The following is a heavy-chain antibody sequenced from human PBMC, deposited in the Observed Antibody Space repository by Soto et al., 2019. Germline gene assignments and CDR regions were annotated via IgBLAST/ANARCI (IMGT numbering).Heavy chain of an antibody. CDR1: GYSFTNYG. Sequence: QDQLVQSGAEVKKPGASVTVSCKASGYSFTNYGVTWVRQAPGQGLEWMGWISAFNGNTHYAQNLQGRVTMTTDASTCTAYMELRSLRSDDTAVSYCARDRGVAPPVAGNTHYYYYMDVWGKGTTVTVSS. CDR3: ARDRGVAPPVAGNTHYYYYMDV. J-gene: IGHJ6*03. CDR2: ISAFNGNT. V-gene: IGHV1-18*01. D-gene: IGHD6-19*01.